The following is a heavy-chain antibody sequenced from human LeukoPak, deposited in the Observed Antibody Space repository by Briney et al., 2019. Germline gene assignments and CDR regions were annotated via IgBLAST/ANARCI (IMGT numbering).Heavy chain of an antibody. V-gene: IGHV3-30*02. CDR1: GFTFSSYG. Sequence: GGSLRLSCAASGFTFSSYGMHWVRQAPGKGLEWVAFIRYDGSNKYYADSVKGRFTVSRDNSKNMLYLQMNSLGPEDTAVYYCARRPSYSSSWCQDYWGQGTLVTVSS. CDR2: IRYDGSNK. CDR3: ARRPSYSSSWCQDY. J-gene: IGHJ4*02. D-gene: IGHD6-13*01.